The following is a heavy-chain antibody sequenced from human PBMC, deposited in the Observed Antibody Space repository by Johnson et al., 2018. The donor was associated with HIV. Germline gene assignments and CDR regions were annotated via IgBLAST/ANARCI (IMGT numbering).Heavy chain of an antibody. Sequence: VQLVESVGGLVQPGGSLRLSCGGSGFSFSIYWLTWVRQAPGKGLEWVANINQDGSEMYYVDSVKGRFTISRDNANNSLYVQMNSLRAEDTAVYYCARGRGALDIWGQGTMVTVSS. CDR3: ARGRGALDI. CDR1: GFSFSIYW. V-gene: IGHV3-7*04. CDR2: INQDGSEM. D-gene: IGHD3-16*01. J-gene: IGHJ3*02.